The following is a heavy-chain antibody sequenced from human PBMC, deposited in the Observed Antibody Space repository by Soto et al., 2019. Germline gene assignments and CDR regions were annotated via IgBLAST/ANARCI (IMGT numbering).Heavy chain of an antibody. V-gene: IGHV1-24*01. Sequence: ASVKVSCKVSGYTLTELSMHWVRQAPGKGFEWMGGFDPEDGETIYAQKFQGRVTMTEDTSTDTAYMELSSLRSEDTAVYYCATPALLWFGELNDAFDIWGQGTMVTVSS. CDR2: FDPEDGET. J-gene: IGHJ3*02. CDR3: ATPALLWFGELNDAFDI. D-gene: IGHD3-10*01. CDR1: GYTLTELS.